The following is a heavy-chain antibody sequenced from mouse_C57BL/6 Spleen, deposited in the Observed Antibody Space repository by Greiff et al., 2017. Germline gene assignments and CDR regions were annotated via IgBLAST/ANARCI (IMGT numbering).Heavy chain of an antibody. CDR3: TRDGGSSYLYYFDY. V-gene: IGHV5-9-1*02. CDR1: GFTFSSYA. D-gene: IGHD1-1*01. Sequence: EVMLVESGEGLVKPGGSLKLSCAASGFTFSSYAMSWVRQTPEKRLEWVAYISSGGDYIYYADTVKGRFTISRDNARNTLYLQMSSLKSEDTAMYYCTRDGGSSYLYYFDYWGQGTTLTVSS. CDR2: ISSGGDYI. J-gene: IGHJ2*01.